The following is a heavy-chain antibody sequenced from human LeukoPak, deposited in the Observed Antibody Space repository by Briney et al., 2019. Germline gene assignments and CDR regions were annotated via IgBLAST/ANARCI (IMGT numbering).Heavy chain of an antibody. J-gene: IGHJ6*02. V-gene: IGHV3-23*01. CDR3: ARGKGGSYSLYYYGMDV. Sequence: GGSLRLSCAASGFTFSSYAMSWVRQAPGKGLEWVSAISGSGGSTYYADSVKGRFTISRDNSKNTLYLQMNSLRAEDTAVYYCARGKGGSYSLYYYGMDVWGQGTTVTVSS. D-gene: IGHD1-26*01. CDR2: ISGSGGST. CDR1: GFTFSSYA.